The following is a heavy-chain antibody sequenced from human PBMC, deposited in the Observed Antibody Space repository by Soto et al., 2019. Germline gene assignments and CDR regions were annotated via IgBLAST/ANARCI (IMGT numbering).Heavy chain of an antibody. Sequence: EVQLVESGGGLVQPGRSLRLSCAASGFTFDDYAMHWVRQAPGKGLEWVSGISWNSGSIGYADSVKGRFTISRDNAKNSLYLQMNSLRAEDTALYYCAKDGRRARRIAVASLDYWGQGTLVTVSS. V-gene: IGHV3-9*01. D-gene: IGHD6-19*01. CDR2: ISWNSGSI. CDR3: AKDGRRARRIAVASLDY. J-gene: IGHJ4*02. CDR1: GFTFDDYA.